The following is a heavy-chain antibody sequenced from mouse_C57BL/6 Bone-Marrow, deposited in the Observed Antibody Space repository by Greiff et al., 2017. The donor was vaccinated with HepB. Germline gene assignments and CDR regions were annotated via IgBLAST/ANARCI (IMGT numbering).Heavy chain of an antibody. CDR2: GQGLEWIG. CDR1: YTFSRRVH. CDR3: NEDSAVYYCTRCHGSSPYFDY. Sequence: VQLQQSGPELARPWASVKISCQAFYTFSRRVHFAIRDTNYWMQWVKQRPGQGLEWIGAIYPGNGDTSYNQKFKGKAKLTAVTSASTAYMELSSLTNEDSAVYYCTRCHGSSPYFDYWGQGTTLTVSS. D-gene: IGHD1-1*01. V-gene: IGHV1-5*01. J-gene: IGHJ2*01.